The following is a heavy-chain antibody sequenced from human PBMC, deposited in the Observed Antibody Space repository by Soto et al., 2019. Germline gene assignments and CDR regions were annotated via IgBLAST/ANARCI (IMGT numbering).Heavy chain of an antibody. D-gene: IGHD6-19*01. CDR3: AGGSGWESGT. J-gene: IGHJ5*02. Sequence: EVQLVESGGGLVQPGGSLRLSCAVSEFPFSTYWMTWVRQAPGKGLEGVANIEEDGGEKNYLESVRGRFTISRDNAKKSLYLEMNSLRTDDTAVYYCAGGSGWESGTWGQGTLVTVSS. CDR2: IEEDGGEK. V-gene: IGHV3-7*05. CDR1: EFPFSTYW.